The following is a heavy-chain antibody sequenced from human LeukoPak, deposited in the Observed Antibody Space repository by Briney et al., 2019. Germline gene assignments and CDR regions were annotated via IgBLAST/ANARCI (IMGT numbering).Heavy chain of an antibody. Sequence: PGGSLRLSCAASGFTVTSNYMNWVRQAPGKGLEWVSVIYSGGSTNYADSVKGRFTISSDNSKNTLYLQMNSLRAEDTAVYYCIYGYTLDFWGQGTLVTVSS. V-gene: IGHV3-53*01. CDR2: IYSGGST. J-gene: IGHJ4*02. CDR1: GFTVTSNY. CDR3: IYGYTLDF. D-gene: IGHD5-18*01.